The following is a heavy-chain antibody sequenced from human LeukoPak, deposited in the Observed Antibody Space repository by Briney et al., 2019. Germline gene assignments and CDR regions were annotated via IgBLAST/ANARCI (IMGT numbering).Heavy chain of an antibody. CDR1: GGSITAYY. Sequence: SETVTLTCTASGGSITAYYWRWIRQPPGQGLEWIGYIYYSGSTNYNPSLKSRVTISVDTSKNQFSLKLSSVTAADTVLYHCAGGIRYSGFGMDVWGQGTTVTVSS. CDR3: AGGIRYSGFGMDV. D-gene: IGHD5-12*01. V-gene: IGHV4-59*01. J-gene: IGHJ6*02. CDR2: IYYSGST.